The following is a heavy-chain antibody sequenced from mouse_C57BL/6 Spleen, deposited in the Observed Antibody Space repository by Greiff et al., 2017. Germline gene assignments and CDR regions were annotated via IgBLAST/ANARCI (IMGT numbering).Heavy chain of an antibody. J-gene: IGHJ4*01. V-gene: IGHV1-82*01. Sequence: QVQLKQSGPELVKPGASVKISCKASGYAFSSSWMNWVKQRPGKGLEWIGRIYPGDGDTNYNGKFKGKATLTADKSSSTAYMQLSSLTSEDSAVYFCAEDYGSSPAMDYWGQGTSVTVSS. CDR3: AEDYGSSPAMDY. CDR1: GYAFSSSW. CDR2: IYPGDGDT. D-gene: IGHD1-1*01.